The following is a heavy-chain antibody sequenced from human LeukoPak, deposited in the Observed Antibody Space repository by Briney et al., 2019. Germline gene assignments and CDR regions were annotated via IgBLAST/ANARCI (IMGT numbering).Heavy chain of an antibody. CDR3: AREAARGYYYMDV. Sequence: GGSLRLSCAASGFTISSNYMSWVRQAPGKGLEWVSVIYSGGSTYYADSVKGRFTISRDNSKNTLYLQMNSLRAEDTAVYYCAREAARGYYYMDVWGEGTTVTISS. CDR1: GFTISSNY. V-gene: IGHV3-53*01. CDR2: IYSGGST. J-gene: IGHJ6*03.